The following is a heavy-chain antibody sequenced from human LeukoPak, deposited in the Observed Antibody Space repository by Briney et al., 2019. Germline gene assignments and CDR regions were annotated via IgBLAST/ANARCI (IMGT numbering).Heavy chain of an antibody. D-gene: IGHD3-10*01. CDR1: GESFSGHY. CDR3: ARPRYGSGSLDS. V-gene: IGHV4-34*01. CDR2: INHSGST. J-gene: IGHJ4*02. Sequence: SETLSLTCAVYGESFSGHYWTWIRQPPGKGLEWIGEINHSGSTTSNPSLNNRVTISVDTSKNQFSLKLASVTAADTAVYYCARPRYGSGSLDSWGQGTLVTVSS.